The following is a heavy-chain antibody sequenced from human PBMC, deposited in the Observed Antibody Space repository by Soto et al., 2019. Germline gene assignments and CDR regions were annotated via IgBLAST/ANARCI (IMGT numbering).Heavy chain of an antibody. V-gene: IGHV4-31*03. J-gene: IGHJ4*02. CDR2: IYYSGST. CDR3: ARGPPLGY. Sequence: SETLSLTCTVSGGSISNSDGYYWSWIRQHPGKGLEWIGYIYYSGSTYYNPSLKSRVTISVDTSKNQFSLKLSSVTAADTAVYYCARGPPLGYWGQGTLVTVSS. CDR1: GGSISNSDGYY.